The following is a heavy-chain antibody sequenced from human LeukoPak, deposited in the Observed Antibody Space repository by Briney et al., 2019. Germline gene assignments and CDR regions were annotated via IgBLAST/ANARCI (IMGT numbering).Heavy chain of an antibody. Sequence: PGGPLRLSCAASGFTFSTYAMHWVRRAPGKGLEYVSGISINGGSTYYANSVKGRITISRDNSKNTLYLQMGSLRAEDMAVYYCARGGIQLWNNFDYWGQGTLVTVSS. J-gene: IGHJ4*02. CDR3: ARGGIQLWNNFDY. CDR2: ISINGGST. V-gene: IGHV3-64*01. D-gene: IGHD5-18*01. CDR1: GFTFSTYA.